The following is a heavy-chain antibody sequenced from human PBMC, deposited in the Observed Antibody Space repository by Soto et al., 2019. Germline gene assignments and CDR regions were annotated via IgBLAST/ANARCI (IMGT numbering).Heavy chain of an antibody. CDR3: ARDYDSWSGYYAD. J-gene: IGHJ4*02. V-gene: IGHV1-18*04. CDR1: GFTYSSYG. Sequence: QVPLVQSGAEVKKPGASVKVSCRAYGFTYSSYGISWVRQAPGQGLEWMGWISGDIGNTNYAPKFQGRLIITTDASASTAFMELGSLRSDDTAVYYCARDYDSWSGYYADWGQGTLVTVSS. D-gene: IGHD3-3*01. CDR2: ISGDIGNT.